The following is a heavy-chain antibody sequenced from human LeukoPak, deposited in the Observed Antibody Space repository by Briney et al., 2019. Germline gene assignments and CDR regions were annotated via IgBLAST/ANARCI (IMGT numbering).Heavy chain of an antibody. Sequence: GGSLSLSCAASGFTFSSYWMSWVRQAPGKGLEWVANIKQDGSEKYYVDSVKGRFTISRDNAKNSLYLQMNSLRAEDTAVYYCARDIEWGGSNYYYYGMDVWGKGTTVTVSS. J-gene: IGHJ6*04. CDR1: GFTFSSYW. CDR2: IKQDGSEK. V-gene: IGHV3-7*03. CDR3: ARDIEWGGSNYYYYGMDV. D-gene: IGHD2-15*01.